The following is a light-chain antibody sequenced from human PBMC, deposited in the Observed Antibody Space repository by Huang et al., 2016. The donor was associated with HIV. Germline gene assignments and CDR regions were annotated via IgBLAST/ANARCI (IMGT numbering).Light chain of an antibody. J-gene: IGKJ3*01. Sequence: EVLLTQSPATLSVSPGERATLSCRASQSVSTNLDWYQQKPGQAPRLLIYGASTRATGVPARFSGGGSGTEFTLTISSLQSEDSAVYYCQQYNSWPPLFTFGPGTKVDIK. V-gene: IGKV3-15*01. CDR2: GAS. CDR3: QQYNSWPPLFT. CDR1: QSVSTN.